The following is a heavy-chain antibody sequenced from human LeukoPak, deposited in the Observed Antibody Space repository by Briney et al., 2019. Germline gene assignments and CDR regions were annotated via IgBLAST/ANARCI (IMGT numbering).Heavy chain of an antibody. Sequence: RSSETLSLTCTVSGGSLSSGDYYWTWIRQHPGKGLEWIGYIHYSGSTYYNPSLKSRLTISVDTSKNQFSLKVSSVTAADTAVYYCARAKYNSGWYLDYWGQGTLVTVSS. CDR3: ARAKYNSGWYLDY. V-gene: IGHV4-31*03. CDR2: IHYSGST. J-gene: IGHJ4*02. D-gene: IGHD6-19*01. CDR1: GGSLSSGDYY.